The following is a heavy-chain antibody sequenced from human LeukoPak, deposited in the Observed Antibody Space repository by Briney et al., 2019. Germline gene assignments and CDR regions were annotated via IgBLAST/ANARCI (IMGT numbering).Heavy chain of an antibody. CDR2: IIPIFGTA. Sequence: GASVKVSCKASGGTFSSYAISWVRQAPGQGLEWMGGIIPIFGTANYAQKFQGRVTITADKSTSTAYMELSSLRSEDTAVYYCARHRVRYCTNGSLAFDIWGQGTMVTVSS. J-gene: IGHJ3*02. D-gene: IGHD2-8*01. CDR1: GGTFSSYA. V-gene: IGHV1-69*06. CDR3: ARHRVRYCTNGSLAFDI.